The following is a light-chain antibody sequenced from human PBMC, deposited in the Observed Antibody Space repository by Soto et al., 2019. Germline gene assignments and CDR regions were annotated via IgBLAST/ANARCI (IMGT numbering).Light chain of an antibody. CDR1: QSVSSSY. Sequence: EIVLTQSPGTLSLSPGERATLSCRASQSVSSSYLAWYQHKPGQAPRLLIYGASSRATGIPDRFSGSGSGTDFTLTISRLEPEDVAVYYCQQYDSSLFTFGPGTKVDIK. CDR2: GAS. V-gene: IGKV3-20*01. J-gene: IGKJ3*01. CDR3: QQYDSSLFT.